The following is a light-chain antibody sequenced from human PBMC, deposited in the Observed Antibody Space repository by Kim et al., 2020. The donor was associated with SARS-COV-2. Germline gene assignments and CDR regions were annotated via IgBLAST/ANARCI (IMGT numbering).Light chain of an antibody. CDR1: GSDVGAYDY. CDR3: SSYTTTSALGV. J-gene: IGLJ3*02. Sequence: QSALTQPTSVSGSPGQSITIPCTGTGSDVGAYDYVSWYQQPPDRAPKLLLFDVSNRPSGVSNRFSGSKSGNTASLTISELQADDEGYYYCSSYTTTSALGVFGGGTKLTVL. CDR2: DVS. V-gene: IGLV2-14*01.